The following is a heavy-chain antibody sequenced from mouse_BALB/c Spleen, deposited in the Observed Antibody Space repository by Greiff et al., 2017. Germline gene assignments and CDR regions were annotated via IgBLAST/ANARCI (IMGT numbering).Heavy chain of an antibody. J-gene: IGHJ4*01. CDR2: ISDGGSYT. V-gene: IGHV5-4*02. CDR3: ARGYYYGSSPMDY. Sequence: EVQGVESGGGLVKPGGSLKLSCAASGFTFSDYYMYWVRQTPEKRLEWVATISDGGSYTYYPDSVKGRFTISRDNAKNNLYLQMSSLKSEDTAMYYCARGYYYGSSPMDYWGQGTSVTVSS. D-gene: IGHD1-1*01. CDR1: GFTFSDYY.